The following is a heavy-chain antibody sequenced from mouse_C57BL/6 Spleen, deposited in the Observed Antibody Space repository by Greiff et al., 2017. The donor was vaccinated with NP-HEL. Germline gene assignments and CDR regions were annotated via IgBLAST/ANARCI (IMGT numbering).Heavy chain of an antibody. V-gene: IGHV1-55*01. D-gene: IGHD1-1*01. Sequence: VQLQQPGAELVKPGASVKMSCKASGYTFTSYWITWVKQRPGQGLEWIGDIYPGSGSTNYNEKFKSKATLTVDTSSSTAYMQLSSLTSEDSAVYYCARNYGRRSYFDYWGQGTTLTVSS. CDR3: ARNYGRRSYFDY. J-gene: IGHJ2*01. CDR2: IYPGSGST. CDR1: GYTFTSYW.